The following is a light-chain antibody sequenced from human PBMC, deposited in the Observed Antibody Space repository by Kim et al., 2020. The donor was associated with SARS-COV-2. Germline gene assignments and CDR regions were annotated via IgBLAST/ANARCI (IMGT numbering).Light chain of an antibody. CDR3: QQYGMSPRT. CDR1: EHVINNY. J-gene: IGKJ1*01. CDR2: GAS. Sequence: EIVLTQSPDTLSLSPGERATLACRASEHVINNYLAWYQQKPGQAPRLLIYGASTRASGIPDRFSGGASGTDFTLTITRLEPDDFAVYYCQQYGMSPRTFGQGTKVDIK. V-gene: IGKV3-20*01.